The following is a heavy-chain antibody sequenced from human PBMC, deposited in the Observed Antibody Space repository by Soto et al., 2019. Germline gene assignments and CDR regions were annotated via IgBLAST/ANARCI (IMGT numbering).Heavy chain of an antibody. CDR3: AIDHILGILYGDMDI. Sequence: PSETLSLTWTVSGGSISSGDYYWSWICQPPGKGLEWIGYIYYSGSTYYNPSLKSRVTISVDTSKNQFSLKLSSVTAAVTAVYYFAIDHILGILYGDMDIWVQGTTVT. CDR1: GGSISSGDYY. D-gene: IGHD3-16*01. V-gene: IGHV4-30-4*01. J-gene: IGHJ6*02. CDR2: IYYSGST.